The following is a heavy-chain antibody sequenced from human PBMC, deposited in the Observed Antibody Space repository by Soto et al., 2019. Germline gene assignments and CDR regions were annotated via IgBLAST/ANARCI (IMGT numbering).Heavy chain of an antibody. J-gene: IGHJ5*02. CDR1: GFTFNTYA. CDR2: ISYDGTNK. D-gene: IGHD5-12*01. Sequence: GGSLRLSCAASGFTFNTYALHWVRYAPGKGLEWVAVISYDGTNKYYAEPVEGRFTISRDNSKNTLLLQMNSLRADDTAVYYCAREEGGYSGYDANWFDPWGQGTLVTVSS. V-gene: IGHV3-30-3*01. CDR3: AREEGGYSGYDANWFDP.